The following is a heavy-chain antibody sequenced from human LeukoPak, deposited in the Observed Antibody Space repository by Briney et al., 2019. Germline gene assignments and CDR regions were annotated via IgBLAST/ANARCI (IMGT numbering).Heavy chain of an antibody. Sequence: SETLSLTCTVSGGSIRSSSYYWGSIRQPPGKGLEWIGSIYYSGSTYYTPSLKSQVTISIDPSKNKCSLKLSSVTAAETAVYYCARERGPTYYYDSSGYCASHDAFDVWGQGTMVTVSS. V-gene: IGHV4-39*02. D-gene: IGHD3-22*01. CDR2: IYYSGST. CDR3: ARERGPTYYYDSSGYCASHDAFDV. CDR1: GGSIRSSSYY. J-gene: IGHJ3*01.